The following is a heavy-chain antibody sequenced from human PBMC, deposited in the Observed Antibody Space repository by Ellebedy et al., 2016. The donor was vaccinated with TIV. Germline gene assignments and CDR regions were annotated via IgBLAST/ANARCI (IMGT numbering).Heavy chain of an antibody. CDR2: IYSGGST. V-gene: IGHV3-53*01. D-gene: IGHD6-6*01. CDR3: TRESRRSRGAFDI. CDR1: RFSLSANY. J-gene: IGHJ3*02. Sequence: GGSLRLXCAGSRFSLSANYMTWVRQAPGKGLEWVSLIYSGGSTYYADSVKGRFTISRDNSKNTLYLQMNSLRAEDTAVYYCTRESRRSRGAFDIWGQGTMVTVSS.